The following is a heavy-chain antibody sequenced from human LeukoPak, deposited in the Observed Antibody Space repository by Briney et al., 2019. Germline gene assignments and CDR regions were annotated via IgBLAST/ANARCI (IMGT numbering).Heavy chain of an antibody. Sequence: PGGSLRLSCAASGFTFSDYWMVWVRKAPGKGLVWVSRILSDGSSTSYADSVKGRFTISRDIAKNTLYLQMNSLSVEDTAVYYCARVRITWANWFDPWGQGTLVTVSS. CDR1: GFTFSDYW. J-gene: IGHJ5*02. V-gene: IGHV3-74*01. D-gene: IGHD3-10*01. CDR2: ILSDGSST. CDR3: ARVRITWANWFDP.